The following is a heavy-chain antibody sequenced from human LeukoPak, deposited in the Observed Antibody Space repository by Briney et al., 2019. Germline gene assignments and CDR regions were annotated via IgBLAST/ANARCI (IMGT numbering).Heavy chain of an antibody. CDR3: AGTSRTMVRGVSFYY. D-gene: IGHD3-10*01. J-gene: IGHJ4*02. CDR1: GGSISSNNY. Sequence: SSETLSLTCAVSGGSISSNNYWSWVRQPPGKGLEWIGEINHSGSTNYNPSLKSRVTISVDTSKNQFSLKLSSVTAADTAVYYCAGTSRTMVRGVSFYYWGQGTLVTVSS. CDR2: INHSGST. V-gene: IGHV4-4*02.